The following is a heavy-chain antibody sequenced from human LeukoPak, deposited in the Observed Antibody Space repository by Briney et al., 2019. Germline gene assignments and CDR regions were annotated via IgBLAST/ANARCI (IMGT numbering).Heavy chain of an antibody. CDR2: IYHSGST. D-gene: IGHD3-10*01. CDR1: GGSISSSNW. CDR3: ARDYRGTGSYFDF. J-gene: IGHJ4*02. Sequence: SETLSLTCAASGGSISSSNWWSWVRQPPGKGLEWIGEIYHSGSTNYNPSLKSRVTISVDKSKNHFSLKMSSVTAADTAVYYCARDYRGTGSYFDFWGQGTLVTVSS. V-gene: IGHV4-4*02.